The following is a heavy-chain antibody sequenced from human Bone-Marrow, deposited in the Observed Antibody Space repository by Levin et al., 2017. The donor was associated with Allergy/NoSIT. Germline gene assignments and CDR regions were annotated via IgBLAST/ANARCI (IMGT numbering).Heavy chain of an antibody. CDR2: ISYDGSNK. CDR3: AKDRREQQLGYFDY. CDR1: GFTFSSYG. D-gene: IGHD6-13*01. V-gene: IGHV3-30*18. Sequence: GGSLRLSCAASGFTFSSYGMHWVRQAPGKGLEWVAVISYDGSNKYYADSVKGRFTISRDNSKNTLYLQMNSLRAEDTAVYYCAKDRREQQLGYFDYWGQGTLVTVSS. J-gene: IGHJ4*02.